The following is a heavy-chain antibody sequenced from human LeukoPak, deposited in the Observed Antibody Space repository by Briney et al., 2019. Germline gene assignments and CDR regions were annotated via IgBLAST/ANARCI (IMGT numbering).Heavy chain of an antibody. CDR3: AREPARNSGYDYGIDY. CDR2: IYYSGST. J-gene: IGHJ4*02. CDR1: GGSNSSGDYY. D-gene: IGHD5-12*01. Sequence: PSETLSLTCTVSGGSNSSGDYYWSWIRQPPGKGLEWIGYIYYSGSTYYNPSLKSRVTISVDTSKNQFSLKLSSVTAADTAVYYCAREPARNSGYDYGIDYWGQGTLVTVSS. V-gene: IGHV4-30-4*01.